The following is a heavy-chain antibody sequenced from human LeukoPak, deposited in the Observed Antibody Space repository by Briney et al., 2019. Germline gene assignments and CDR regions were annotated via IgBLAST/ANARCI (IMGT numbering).Heavy chain of an antibody. V-gene: IGHV2-5*01. CDR1: GFSLSTSGVG. D-gene: IGHD3-22*01. Sequence: SGPTLVKPTQTLTLTCTFSGFSLSTSGVGVGWIRQPPGKALEWLALIYWNDDKPCSPSLKSRLTITKDTSKNQVVLKMTNMDPEDTAIYYCAHTRGRSGYYFDFDFWGQGTLVTVSS. CDR3: AHTRGRSGYYFDFDF. CDR2: IYWNDDK. J-gene: IGHJ4*02.